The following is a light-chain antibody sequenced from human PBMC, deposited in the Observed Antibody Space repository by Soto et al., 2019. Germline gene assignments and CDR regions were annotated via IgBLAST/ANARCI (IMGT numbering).Light chain of an antibody. V-gene: IGLV1-44*01. CDR3: AAWDGSLNGWV. Sequence: QSVLTQPPSASGTPGQRVTISCSGSSSNIGGNTVNWFQQVPGTAPKLLIYSNNQWPSGVPDRFSGSKSGTSASLAISGLQSEDETDYYCAAWDGSLNGWVFGGGTKVTVL. J-gene: IGLJ3*02. CDR1: SSNIGGNT. CDR2: SNN.